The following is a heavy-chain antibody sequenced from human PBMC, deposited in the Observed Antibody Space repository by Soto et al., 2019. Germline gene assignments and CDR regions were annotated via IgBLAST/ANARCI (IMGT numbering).Heavy chain of an antibody. CDR3: ARLVYYYDSSGYFDAFDI. CDR1: GFSISSNYY. CDR2: LFHTGRT. D-gene: IGHD3-22*01. V-gene: IGHV4-38-2*01. Sequence: SETLSLTCAVPGFSISSNYYWGWIRQPPGKGLEWVGSLFHTGRTYFNPSLKSRVTISVDTSKNQFSLNLSSVTAADTAVYYCARLVYYYDSSGYFDAFDIWGQGTMVTVSS. J-gene: IGHJ3*02.